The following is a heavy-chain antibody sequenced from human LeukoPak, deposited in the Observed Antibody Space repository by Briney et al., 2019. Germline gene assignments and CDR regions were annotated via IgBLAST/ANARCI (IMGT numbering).Heavy chain of an antibody. D-gene: IGHD1-14*01. CDR1: GFTFDDYA. V-gene: IGHV3-9*01. CDR2: ITWNSGNI. CDR3: TKDRARTLNAFDV. Sequence: PGGSLRLSCAASGFTFDDYAMHWVRQAPGKDLEWVSGITWNSGNIGYADSVKGRFTISRDNAKNSLYLQMNSLRAEDTALYYCTKDRARTLNAFDVWGQGTMVTVSS. J-gene: IGHJ3*01.